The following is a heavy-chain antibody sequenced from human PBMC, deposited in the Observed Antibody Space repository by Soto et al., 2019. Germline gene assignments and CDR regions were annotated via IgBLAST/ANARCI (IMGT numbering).Heavy chain of an antibody. CDR3: ARVIATAGGRRYFDL. Sequence: QVQLVESGGGLVKPGGSLRLSCAASGFTFSDYYMSWIRQAPGKGLEWVTYISSSSSYTNYADSVKGRFTISRDNAKNSLYLQINSLRAEDTAVYYCARVIATAGGRRYFDLWGRGTLVTVSS. CDR1: GFTFSDYY. J-gene: IGHJ2*01. V-gene: IGHV3-11*05. D-gene: IGHD6-13*01. CDR2: ISSSSSYT.